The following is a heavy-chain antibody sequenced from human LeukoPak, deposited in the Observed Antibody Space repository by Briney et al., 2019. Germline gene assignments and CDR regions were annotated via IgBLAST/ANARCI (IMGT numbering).Heavy chain of an antibody. CDR2: IKEDGSKK. CDR1: RFTFSSSW. J-gene: IGHJ3*02. Sequence: GGSLRLSCAASRFTFSSSWMTWVRQPPGKGLEWVATIKEDGSKKDYEDSVKGRFTISRDDVKNSLYLQMDSLRAEDTAVYFCARNLAYNAFDIWGQGTMVTISS. D-gene: IGHD1-1*01. V-gene: IGHV3-7*01. CDR3: ARNLAYNAFDI.